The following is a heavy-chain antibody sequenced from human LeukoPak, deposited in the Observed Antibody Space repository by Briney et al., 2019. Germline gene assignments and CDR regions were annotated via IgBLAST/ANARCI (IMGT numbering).Heavy chain of an antibody. D-gene: IGHD2-2*01. V-gene: IGHV3-30*02. CDR3: ARDPTQSSPFDY. CDR2: ILYDGSNK. J-gene: IGHJ4*02. CDR1: GFTFSYYG. Sequence: PGGSLRLSCAASGFTFSYYGMHWVRQAPGKGLEWVSFILYDGSNKYVADSVKGRFTISRDNSKNTLYLQMNSLRAEDTAVYYCARDPTQSSPFDYWGQGTLVTVSS.